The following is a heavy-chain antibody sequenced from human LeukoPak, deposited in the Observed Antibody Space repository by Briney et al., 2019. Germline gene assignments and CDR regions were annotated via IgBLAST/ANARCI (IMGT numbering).Heavy chain of an antibody. V-gene: IGHV3-30*02. Sequence: GGSLRLSCAASGFTFSSYGRHWVPQAPGKGLEGVAFIRYDGSNNYYADSVKGRFTISRDNSKNTLYLQMNSRRAEDTAVYYCAKEAHITMIVVVIATFDYWGQGTLVTVSS. D-gene: IGHD3-22*01. CDR1: GFTFSSYG. J-gene: IGHJ4*02. CDR3: AKEAHITMIVVVIATFDY. CDR2: IRYDGSNN.